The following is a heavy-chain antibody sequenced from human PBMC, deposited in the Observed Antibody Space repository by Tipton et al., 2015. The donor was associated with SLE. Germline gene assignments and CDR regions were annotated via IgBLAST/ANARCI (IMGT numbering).Heavy chain of an antibody. J-gene: IGHJ6*03. V-gene: IGHV4-34*01. CDR2: INHSGST. CDR3: ARGLNYYDSSGYYPFYYMDV. D-gene: IGHD3-22*01. Sequence: TPSLTCAVYGGSFSGYYWSWIRQPPGKGLEWIGEINHSGSTNYNPSLKSRVTISVDTSKNQFSLKLSSVTAADTAVYYCARGLNYYDSSGYYPFYYMDVWGKGTTVPVS. CDR1: GGSFSGYY.